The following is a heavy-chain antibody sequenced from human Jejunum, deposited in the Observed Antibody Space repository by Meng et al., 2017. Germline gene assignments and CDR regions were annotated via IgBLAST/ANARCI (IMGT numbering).Heavy chain of an antibody. V-gene: IGHV3-11*01. CDR3: ARWDFGTPRHDW. D-gene: IGHD3-10*01. CDR2: ISTTDTTI. CDR1: GFNFRNYY. J-gene: IGHJ4*02. Sequence: QEQLVESGGGLVKPGGSRRLTWEASGFNFRNYYMSWMRQAPGKGLEWVSCISTTDTTIFYADSVKGRFTISRDNAKNSLYLQMNSLRAEDTAVYFCARWDFGTPRHDWWGQGTLVTVSS.